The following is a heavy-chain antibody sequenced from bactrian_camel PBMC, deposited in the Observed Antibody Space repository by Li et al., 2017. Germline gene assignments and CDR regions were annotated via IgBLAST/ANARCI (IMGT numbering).Heavy chain of an antibody. CDR2: MYSGESST. Sequence: HVQLVESGGGSVQAGGSLRLSCVVSGYAGRDYCLGWVRQNPGKEREGVAQMYSGESSTYYADSVKGRFTISHDNAKKTTYLRMDHLRTDDTAIYNCAAGWSYGVGTLLRRHYDYWGQGTQVTVS. V-gene: IGHV3S1*01. CDR3: AAGWSYGVGTLLRRHYDY. CDR1: GYAGRDYC. J-gene: IGHJ4*01. D-gene: IGHD5*01.